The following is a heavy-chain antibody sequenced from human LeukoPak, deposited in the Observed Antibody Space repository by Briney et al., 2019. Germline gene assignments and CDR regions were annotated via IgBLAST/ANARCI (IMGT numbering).Heavy chain of an antibody. V-gene: IGHV1-2*04. D-gene: IGHD4-17*01. CDR3: ARLPRNYGDYVAY. CDR2: INPNSGGT. J-gene: IGHJ4*02. CDR1: GYTFTDYY. Sequence: ASVKVSCKASGYTFTDYYINWVREAPGQGLGWMGWINPNSGGTNYAQKFQGWVHVPRDTSISTAYMELSRLSSDDTAIYYCARLPRNYGDYVAYWGKGTLVTVSS.